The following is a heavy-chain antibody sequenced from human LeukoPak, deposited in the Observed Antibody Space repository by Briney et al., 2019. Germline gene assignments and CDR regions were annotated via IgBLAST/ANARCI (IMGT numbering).Heavy chain of an antibody. J-gene: IGHJ4*02. CDR1: GFTFSSYS. CDR3: ARAYCSGGSCYGGFDY. Sequence: GGSLRLSCAASGFTFSSYSMNWVRQAPGKGLEWVSSISSSSSYIYYADSVKGRFTISRDNAKNSLYLQMNSLRAEDTAVYYCARAYCSGGSCYGGFDYWGQGTLVTVSS. D-gene: IGHD2-15*01. CDR2: ISSSSSYI. V-gene: IGHV3-21*01.